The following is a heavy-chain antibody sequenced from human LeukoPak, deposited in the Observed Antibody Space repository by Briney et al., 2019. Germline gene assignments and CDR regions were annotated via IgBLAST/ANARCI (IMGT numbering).Heavy chain of an antibody. D-gene: IGHD6-19*01. Sequence: SETLSLTCTVSGYSISSGYYWGWIGQPPGKGLEGIGRIYYSGSTYYNPSLKSRVTISVDTSKNQFSLKLSSVTAADTAVYYCARVFGYSSGWWKGLGECWGQGTLVTVSS. CDR3: ARVFGYSSGWWKGLGEC. CDR1: GYSISSGYY. CDR2: IYYSGST. V-gene: IGHV4-38-2*02. J-gene: IGHJ4*02.